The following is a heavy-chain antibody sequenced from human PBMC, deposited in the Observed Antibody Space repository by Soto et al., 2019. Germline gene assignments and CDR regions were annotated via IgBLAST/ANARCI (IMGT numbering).Heavy chain of an antibody. Sequence: GGSLRLSCAASGFTFSSYGIHWVRQAPGKGLEWVAVISYDGRNTHYADSVKGRFTISRDSSKNTVSLEMTSLRAEDTAVYYCAKGGRQWLVTSDFNYWGQGALVTVSS. CDR3: AKGGRQWLVTSDFNY. CDR2: ISYDGRNT. J-gene: IGHJ4*02. CDR1: GFTFSSYG. V-gene: IGHV3-30*18. D-gene: IGHD6-19*01.